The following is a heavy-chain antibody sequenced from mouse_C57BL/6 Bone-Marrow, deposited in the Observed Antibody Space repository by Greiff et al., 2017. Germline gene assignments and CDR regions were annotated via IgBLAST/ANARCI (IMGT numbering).Heavy chain of an antibody. CDR2: IDPSDSYT. CDR1: GYTFTSYW. CDR3: ARKAGKRAMDY. D-gene: IGHD1-1*01. J-gene: IGHJ4*01. V-gene: IGHV1-69*01. Sequence: QVQLQQPGAELVMPGASVKLSCKASGYTFTSYWMHWVKQRPGQGLEWIGEIDPSDSYTNYNQKFKGKSTLTVDKSSSTAYMQLSSLTSEDSAVYYCARKAGKRAMDYWGQGTSVTVSS.